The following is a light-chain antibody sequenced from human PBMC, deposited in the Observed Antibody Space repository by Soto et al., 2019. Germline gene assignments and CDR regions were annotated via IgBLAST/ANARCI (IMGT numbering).Light chain of an antibody. V-gene: IGKV3-20*01. CDR2: GAS. CDR3: QQYGTSPHT. J-gene: IGKJ2*01. Sequence: EIVLTQSPGTLSLSPGESATLSCRASQSVNSNYLAWYQQKPGQVPRPLIYGASIRAAGVPDRLSGSGSGTDFTLTISRLEPEDYAVYYFQQYGTSPHTFGQGTKLEIK. CDR1: QSVNSNY.